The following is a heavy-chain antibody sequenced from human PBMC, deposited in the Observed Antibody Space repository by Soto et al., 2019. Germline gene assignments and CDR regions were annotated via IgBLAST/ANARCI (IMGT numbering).Heavy chain of an antibody. CDR2: IYYSGST. J-gene: IGHJ5*02. Sequence: SETLSLTCTVSGGSISSGGFYWSWIRKHPGKGLEWIGYIYYSGSTYYNPSLKSRVTISVDTSKNQLSLKLSSVTAADTAVYYRARVVFTGYYIAWFDPWGQGTLVTVSS. CDR1: GGSISSGGFY. CDR3: ARVVFTGYYIAWFDP. V-gene: IGHV4-31*03. D-gene: IGHD3-9*01.